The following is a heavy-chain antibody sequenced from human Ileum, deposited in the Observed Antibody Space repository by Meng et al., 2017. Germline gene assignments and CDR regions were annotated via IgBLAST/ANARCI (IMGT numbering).Heavy chain of an antibody. CDR2: INHGGDT. Sequence: QAQLQTCGEDLLNPSGTLSRTCAVYGASLTDYYWSCIPQTPRKGLEWIGEINHGGDTNYNPSLKSRVTISIDTSRDQFSLKLTSVTAADTAVYYCARVELRGDTRDSCGLDHWGQGTLVTVSS. CDR1: GASLTDYY. J-gene: IGHJ4*02. CDR3: ARVELRGDTRDSCGLDH. V-gene: IGHV4-34*01. D-gene: IGHD3-22*01.